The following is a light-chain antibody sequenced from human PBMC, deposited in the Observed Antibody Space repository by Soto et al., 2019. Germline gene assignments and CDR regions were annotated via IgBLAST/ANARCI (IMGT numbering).Light chain of an antibody. V-gene: IGKV2-28*01. CDR1: QSLLRSNGYNY. CDR2: FAS. J-gene: IGKJ5*01. CDR3: MQGLKTTIS. Sequence: DIVTTQSPLSLPVNPGEPASISCRSSQSLLRSNGYNYLDWYLQKPGQSPQLLLHFASNRASGVALRFSGSGSGKDFTLNISRVEVEVVGVYYCMQGLKTTISFGHGTRLEI.